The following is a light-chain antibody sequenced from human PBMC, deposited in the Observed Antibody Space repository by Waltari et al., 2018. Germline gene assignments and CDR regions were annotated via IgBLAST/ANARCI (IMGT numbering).Light chain of an antibody. CDR2: EVS. V-gene: IGLV2-14*01. CDR1: SSDVGGYNY. CDR3: SSYTSSSTPVV. J-gene: IGLJ2*01. Sequence: QSALTQPASVSGSPGQSITISCTGTSSDVGGYNYVSWYQQHPGKAPKLMMYEVSNRPSWVSNRFSGSKSGNTASLTISGIQAEDEADYCCSSYTSSSTPVVFGGGTKLTVL.